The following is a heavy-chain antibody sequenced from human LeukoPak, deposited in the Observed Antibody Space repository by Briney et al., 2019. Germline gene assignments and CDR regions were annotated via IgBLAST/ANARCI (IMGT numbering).Heavy chain of an antibody. D-gene: IGHD2-2*01. J-gene: IGHJ6*02. CDR2: INPSGGST. V-gene: IGHV1-46*01. CDR3: ARGLKYCSSTSCPPRYYYGMDV. Sequence: ASVKVSCKASGYTFTSYYMHWVRQAPGQGLEWMGIINPSGGSTSYAQKFQGRVTTTADESTSTAYMELSSLRSEDTAVYYCARGLKYCSSTSCPPRYYYGMDVWGQGTTVTVSS. CDR1: GYTFTSYY.